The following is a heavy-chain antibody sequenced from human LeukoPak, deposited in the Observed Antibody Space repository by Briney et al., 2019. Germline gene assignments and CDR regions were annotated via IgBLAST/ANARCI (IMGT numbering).Heavy chain of an antibody. Sequence: GASVKVSCKASGYTFTNYYMHWVRQAPGQGLEWMGWINPNSGDTKSLQKFQGRVTMTRDTSINTAYMELSRLRSDDTAVYYCASVGWELLGYFDYWGQGTLVTVSS. D-gene: IGHD1-26*01. V-gene: IGHV1-2*02. CDR2: INPNSGDT. J-gene: IGHJ4*02. CDR1: GYTFTNYY. CDR3: ASVGWELLGYFDY.